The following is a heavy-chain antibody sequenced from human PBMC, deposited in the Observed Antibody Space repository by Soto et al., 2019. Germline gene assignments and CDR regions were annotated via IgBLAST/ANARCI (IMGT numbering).Heavy chain of an antibody. V-gene: IGHV1-69*12. CDR1: GGRFNTYV. Sequence: QAQLVQSGAEVRKPGSSVRVSCKSSGGRFNTYVITWVRQAPGQGLEWMGGIIPVYRTTMYAQHFEDRVTITADEPTSTAYMEVSSLRSEDTAVYYCARGDSRGYYMDVWGQGTTVTVSS. CDR2: IIPVYRTT. J-gene: IGHJ6*03. CDR3: ARGDSRGYYMDV. D-gene: IGHD3-10*01.